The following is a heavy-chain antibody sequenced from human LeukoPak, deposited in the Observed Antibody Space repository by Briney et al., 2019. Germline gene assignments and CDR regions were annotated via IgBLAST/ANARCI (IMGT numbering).Heavy chain of an antibody. Sequence: SETLSLICTVSGGSISTYYWSWIRQPPGKGLEWIGYIYASGSTNYNPSLKSRVTISVDTSKNQFSLKLSSVTAADTAVYYRARHRGGGGPVFDYWGQGTLVTVSS. D-gene: IGHD3-16*01. CDR3: ARHRGGGGPVFDY. V-gene: IGHV4-4*09. CDR2: IYASGST. CDR1: GGSISTYY. J-gene: IGHJ4*02.